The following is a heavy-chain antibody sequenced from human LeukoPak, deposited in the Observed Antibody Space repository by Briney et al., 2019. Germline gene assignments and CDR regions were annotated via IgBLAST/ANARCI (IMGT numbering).Heavy chain of an antibody. CDR1: GYTFTSYG. D-gene: IGHD6-6*01. CDR2: INPNSGGT. CDR3: ARGDSSSPGA. J-gene: IGHJ4*02. V-gene: IGHV1-2*02. Sequence: GASVKVSYKASGYTFTSYGISWVRQAPGQGLEWMGWINPNSGGTNYAQKFQGRVTMTRDTSISTAYMELSRLRSDDTAVYYCARGDSSSPGAWGQGTLVTVSS.